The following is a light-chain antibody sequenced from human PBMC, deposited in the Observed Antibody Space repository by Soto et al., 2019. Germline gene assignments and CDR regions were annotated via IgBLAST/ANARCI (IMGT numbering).Light chain of an antibody. Sequence: EIAMTQSAATLSVSPGERATLSCRASQSVSSKLAWYQQKPGQSPRLLIYGASTRATGIPARFSGSGSGTEFTLTISSLQSEDFGVYYCHQYNNLWTFGQVTKVDIK. CDR2: GAS. CDR1: QSVSSK. J-gene: IGKJ1*01. CDR3: HQYNNLWT. V-gene: IGKV3-15*01.